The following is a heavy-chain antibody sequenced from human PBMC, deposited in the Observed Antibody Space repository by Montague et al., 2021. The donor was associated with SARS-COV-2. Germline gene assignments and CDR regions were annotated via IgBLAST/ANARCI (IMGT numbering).Heavy chain of an antibody. J-gene: IGHJ4*02. CDR3: VGALDIVVVAATMGFEH. D-gene: IGHD2-2*03. Sequence: SLRLSCAASGFDFSSYPMHWVRQAPGKGLEWVAVISYDGSNQYYVDSVKGRFTISRDNSKNTVFLQMNSLRADDTAVYYCVGALDIVVVAATMGFEHWGRGTLVTGSA. CDR2: ISYDGSNQ. CDR1: GFDFSSYP. V-gene: IGHV3-30-3*01.